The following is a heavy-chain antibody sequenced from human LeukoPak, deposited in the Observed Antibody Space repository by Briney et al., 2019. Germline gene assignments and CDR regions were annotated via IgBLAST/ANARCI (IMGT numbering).Heavy chain of an antibody. CDR3: ARVLWFGELSPFDY. CDR1: GFTFSSYW. D-gene: IGHD3-10*01. V-gene: IGHV3-7*03. CDR2: IKQDGSEK. Sequence: GGSLRLSCAASGFTFSSYWMSWVCQAPGKGLEWVANIKQDGSEKYYVDSVKGRFTISRDNAKNSLYLQMNSLRAEDTAVYYCARVLWFGELSPFDYWGQGTLVTVSS. J-gene: IGHJ4*02.